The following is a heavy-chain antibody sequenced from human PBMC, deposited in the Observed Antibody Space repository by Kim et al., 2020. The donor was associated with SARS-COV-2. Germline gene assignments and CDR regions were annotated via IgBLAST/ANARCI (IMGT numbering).Heavy chain of an antibody. Sequence: SQTLSLTCAISGDSVSSNSAAWNWIRQSPSRGLEWLGRTYYRSKWYNDYAVSVKSRITINPDTSKNQFSLQLNSVTPEDTAVYYCARAPYYYDSSGYVYYFDYWGQGTLVTVSS. V-gene: IGHV6-1*01. D-gene: IGHD3-22*01. CDR1: GDSVSSNSAA. CDR2: TYYRSKWYN. J-gene: IGHJ4*02. CDR3: ARAPYYYDSSGYVYYFDY.